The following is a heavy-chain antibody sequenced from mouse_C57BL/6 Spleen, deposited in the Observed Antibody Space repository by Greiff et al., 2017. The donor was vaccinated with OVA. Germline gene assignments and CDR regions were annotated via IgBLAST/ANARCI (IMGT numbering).Heavy chain of an antibody. V-gene: IGHV2-5*01. J-gene: IGHJ4*01. CDR1: GFSLTSYG. CDR2: IWRGGST. Sequence: QVQLQQSGPGLVQPSQSLSITCTVSGFSLTSYGVHWVRQSPGKGLEWLGVIWRGGSTDYNAAFMSRLSITKDNSKSQVFFKMNSLQADDTAIYYWAKKGREGYAMDYWGQGTSVTVSS. CDR3: AKKGREGYAMDY.